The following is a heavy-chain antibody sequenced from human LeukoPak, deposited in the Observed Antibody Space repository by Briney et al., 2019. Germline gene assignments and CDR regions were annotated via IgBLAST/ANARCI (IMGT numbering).Heavy chain of an antibody. V-gene: IGHV1-8*03. J-gene: IGHJ6*03. CDR1: GYTFTSYD. CDR2: MNPNSGNT. Sequence: ASVKVSCKASGYTFTSYDINWVRQATGQGLEWMGWMNPNSGNTGYAQKFQGRVTITRNTSISTAYMELSSLRSEDTAVYYCAKAGGPNPPYCSSTSCRYYYYMDVWGKGTTVTVSS. D-gene: IGHD2-2*01. CDR3: AKAGGPNPPYCSSTSCRYYYYMDV.